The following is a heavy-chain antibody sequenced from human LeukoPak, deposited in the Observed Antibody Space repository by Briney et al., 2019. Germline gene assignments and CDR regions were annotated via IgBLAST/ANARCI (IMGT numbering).Heavy chain of an antibody. J-gene: IGHJ6*02. CDR1: GFTFANYA. CDR3: AKVPDSGYGSGRPPFMDA. CDR2: LSHSGGDT. Sequence: GGSLRLSCAASGFTFANYAMRWVRQAPGKGLEWVSTLSHSGGDTYYADSVKDRFTISRDKSTHPLYLQMDSLRAGGAGVYYRAKVPDSGYGSGRPPFMDAWGQGTTVAISS. D-gene: IGHD3-10*01. V-gene: IGHV3-23*01.